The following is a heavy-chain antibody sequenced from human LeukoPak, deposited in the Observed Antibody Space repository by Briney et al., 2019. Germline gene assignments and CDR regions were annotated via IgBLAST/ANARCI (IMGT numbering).Heavy chain of an antibody. CDR1: GYTFTGYY. V-gene: IGHV1-2*02. D-gene: IGHD4-17*01. CDR3: ARDRSTYGGGIDTNY. CDR2: INPNSGGT. J-gene: IGHJ4*02. Sequence: GASVKVSCKASGYTFTGYYMHWVRQAPGQGLEWMGWINPNSGGTNYAQKFQGRVTMTRDTSISTAYMELSRLRSDDTAVYYCARDRSTYGGGIDTNYWGQGTLVTVSS.